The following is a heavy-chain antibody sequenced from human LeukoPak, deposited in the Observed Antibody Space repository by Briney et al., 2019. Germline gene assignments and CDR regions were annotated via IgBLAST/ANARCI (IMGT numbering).Heavy chain of an antibody. J-gene: IGHJ4*02. Sequence: GGSLRLSCAASGFTFSSYGMHWVRQAPGKWLEWVAFIRYDGSNKYYADSVKGRFTISRDNSKNTLYLQMNSLRAEDTAVYYCAKDLTGYGGNSFDYWGQGTLVTVSS. CDR3: AKDLTGYGGNSFDY. CDR2: IRYDGSNK. V-gene: IGHV3-30*02. CDR1: GFTFSSYG. D-gene: IGHD4-23*01.